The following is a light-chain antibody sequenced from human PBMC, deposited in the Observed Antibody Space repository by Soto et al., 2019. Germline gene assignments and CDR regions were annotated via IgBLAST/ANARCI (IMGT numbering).Light chain of an antibody. V-gene: IGLV2-11*01. CDR3: SSYAGNNKYV. J-gene: IGLJ1*01. CDR2: DVS. Sequence: QSVLTQPRSVSGSPGQSVTISCTGTSSDVGGYNYVSWYQQHPGKAPKLMIYDVSKRPSGVPDRFSGSKSGNTASLTISGLQAEDEADYYCSSYAGNNKYVFGTGTKLTVL. CDR1: SSDVGGYNY.